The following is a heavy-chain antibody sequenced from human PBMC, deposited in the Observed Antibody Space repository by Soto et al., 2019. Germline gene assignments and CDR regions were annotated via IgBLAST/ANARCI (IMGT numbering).Heavy chain of an antibody. CDR2: ISYDGLAK. Sequence: GGSLRLSCAASGFTFSGYGMHWVRQAPGEGLEWVAVISYDGLAKYYADSVRGRFTISRDKSKNTVYLQMNSLRPDDTAVYYCVKDSSFLRHHFDYWGLGTLVTVFS. CDR1: GFTFSGYG. D-gene: IGHD6-6*01. J-gene: IGHJ4*02. CDR3: VKDSSFLRHHFDY. V-gene: IGHV3-30*18.